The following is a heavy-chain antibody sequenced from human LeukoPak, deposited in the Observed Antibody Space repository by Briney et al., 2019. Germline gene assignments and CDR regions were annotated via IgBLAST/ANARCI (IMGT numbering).Heavy chain of an antibody. CDR3: ARAPLVPTPPYYYYYGMDV. CDR2: IYTSGST. V-gene: IGHV4-4*07. CDR1: GGSISSYY. J-gene: IGHJ6*02. Sequence: SETLSLTCTVSGGSISSYYWSWIRQPAGKGLEWIGRIYTSGSTNYNPSLKSRVTMSVDTPKNQFSLKLSSVTAADTAVYYCARAPLVPTPPYYYYYGMDVWGQGTTVTVSS. D-gene: IGHD6-13*01.